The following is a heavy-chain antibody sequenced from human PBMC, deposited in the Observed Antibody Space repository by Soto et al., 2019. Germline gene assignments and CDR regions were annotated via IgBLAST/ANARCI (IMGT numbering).Heavy chain of an antibody. CDR1: GFTFSSYW. Sequence: GGSLRLSCAASGFTFSSYWMSWVRQAPGKGLEWVADIKQDGSEKYYVDSVKGRFTISRDNAKNSLYLQMNSLRAEDTAVYYCAREHIVVVPAAIQDWFDPWGQGTLVTVSS. J-gene: IGHJ5*02. CDR2: IKQDGSEK. CDR3: AREHIVVVPAAIQDWFDP. V-gene: IGHV3-7*01. D-gene: IGHD2-2*02.